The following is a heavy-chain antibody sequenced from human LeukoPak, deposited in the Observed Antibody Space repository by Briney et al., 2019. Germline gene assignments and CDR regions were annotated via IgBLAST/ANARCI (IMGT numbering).Heavy chain of an antibody. CDR2: ISYDGSNK. CDR3: AKDPLNYGSGTYFDY. J-gene: IGHJ4*02. CDR1: GFTFSSYG. V-gene: IGHV3-30*18. Sequence: GGSLRLSCAASGFTFSSYGMYWVRQAPGKGLEWVAVISYDGSNKYYADSVKGRFTISRDNSKNTLYLQMNSLGAEDTAVYYCAKDPLNYGSGTYFDYWGQGTLVTVSS. D-gene: IGHD3-10*01.